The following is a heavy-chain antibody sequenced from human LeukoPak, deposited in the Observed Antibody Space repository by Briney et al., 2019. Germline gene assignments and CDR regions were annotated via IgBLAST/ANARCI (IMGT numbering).Heavy chain of an antibody. CDR2: INNSGNT. V-gene: IGHV4-34*01. D-gene: IGHD6-6*01. CDR1: GGSFSGYY. Sequence: SETLSLTCAVYGGSFSGYYWSWIRQPPGEGLEWIGEINNSGNTTYNPSPKSRITISVDTSKNQFSLKLSSVTAADTAIYYCANSRDRSNIAARRFRVADRHFVYWGQGTLVTVSS. J-gene: IGHJ4*02. CDR3: ANSRDRSNIAARRFRVADRHFVY.